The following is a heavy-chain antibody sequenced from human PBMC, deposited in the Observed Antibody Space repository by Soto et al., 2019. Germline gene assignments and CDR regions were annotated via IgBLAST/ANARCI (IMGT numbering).Heavy chain of an antibody. J-gene: IGHJ4*02. CDR3: ATGSMITFGGVIDSQFFGY. CDR1: GYTLTELS. D-gene: IGHD3-16*02. V-gene: IGHV1-24*01. Sequence: ASVKVSCKVSGYTLTELSMHWVRQGPGKGLEWMGGFDPEDGETIYAQKFQGRVTMTEDTSTDTAYMELSRLRSEDTAVYYCATGSMITFGGVIDSQFFGYWGQGTLVTVSS. CDR2: FDPEDGET.